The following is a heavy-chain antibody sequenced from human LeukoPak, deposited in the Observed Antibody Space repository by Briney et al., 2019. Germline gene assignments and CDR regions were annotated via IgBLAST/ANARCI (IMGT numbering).Heavy chain of an antibody. CDR2: INHSGSS. D-gene: IGHD3-22*01. V-gene: IGHV4-34*01. J-gene: IGHJ4*02. CDR1: GGSFSDYY. Sequence: SETLSLTCAGYGGSFSDYYWTWIRQPPGKGLEWIGEINHSGSSNQNPSLKSRVTMSVDTSKNQFSLKLTSVTDADTAVYYCVRPVTPRERLLLYWGQGTLVTVSS. CDR3: VRPVTPRERLLLY.